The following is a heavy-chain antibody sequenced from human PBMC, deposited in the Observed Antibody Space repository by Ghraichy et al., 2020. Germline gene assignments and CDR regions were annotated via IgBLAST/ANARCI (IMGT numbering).Heavy chain of an antibody. CDR3: ARGWLGIRPGRGNWFDP. CDR2: IYYSGST. V-gene: IGHV4-61*01. D-gene: IGHD6-19*01. J-gene: IGHJ5*02. Sequence: ESLNISCTVSGGSVSSGSYYWSWIRQPPGKGLEWIGYIYYSGSTNYNPSLKSRVTISVDTSKNQFSLKLSSVTAADTAVYYCARGWLGIRPGRGNWFDPWGQGTLVTVSS. CDR1: GGSVSSGSYY.